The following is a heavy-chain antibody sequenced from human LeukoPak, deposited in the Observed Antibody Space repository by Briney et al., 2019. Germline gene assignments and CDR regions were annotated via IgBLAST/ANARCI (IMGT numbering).Heavy chain of an antibody. CDR3: ARDFFMPYYYGSGSYFPSFDY. D-gene: IGHD3-10*01. J-gene: IGHJ4*02. CDR2: ISSSGSTI. CDR1: GFTFSDYY. V-gene: IGHV3-11*04. Sequence: GGSLRLSCAASGFTFSDYYMSWIRQAPGKGLEWVSYISSSGSTIYYADSVEGRFTISRDNAKNSLYLQMNSLRAEDTAVYYCARDFFMPYYYGSGSYFPSFDYWGQGTLVTVSS.